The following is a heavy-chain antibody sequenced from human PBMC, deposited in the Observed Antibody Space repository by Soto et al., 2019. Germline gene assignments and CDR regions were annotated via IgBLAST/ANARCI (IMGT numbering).Heavy chain of an antibody. V-gene: IGHV3-30*02. CDR3: AKRLPGYDFEY. D-gene: IGHD5-12*01. J-gene: IGHJ4*02. Sequence: QVQLVESGGGVVQPGGSLRLSCAASGFTFSSFGMHWVRQAPGKGLEWVAVIWYDGTKKYYADSVKGRFTISRDNFENTLYLQMNSLRPDDTAVYYCAKRLPGYDFEYWGQGTLVTVSS. CDR1: GFTFSSFG. CDR2: IWYDGTKK.